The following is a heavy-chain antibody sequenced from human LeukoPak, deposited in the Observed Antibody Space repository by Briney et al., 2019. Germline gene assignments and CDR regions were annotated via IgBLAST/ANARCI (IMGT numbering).Heavy chain of an antibody. Sequence: GGSLRLSCAASGFTFRNYVIHWVRQAPGKGLEWVANIKQDGSEKYYVDSVKGRFTISRDNAKNSLYLQMNSLRAEDTAVCYCARTSEMATIHYYFDYWGQGTLVTVSS. CDR3: ARTSEMATIHYYFDY. CDR1: GFTFRNYV. J-gene: IGHJ4*02. D-gene: IGHD5-24*01. V-gene: IGHV3-7*01. CDR2: IKQDGSEK.